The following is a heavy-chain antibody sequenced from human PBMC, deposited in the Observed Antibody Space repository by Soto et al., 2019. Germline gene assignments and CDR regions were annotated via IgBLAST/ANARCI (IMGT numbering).Heavy chain of an antibody. D-gene: IGHD1-1*01. CDR2: IDIGGNT. Sequence: EVELVESGGGLVHPGGSLRLSCAASGFTFSSYDMHWVRQATGKGLEWVSAIDIGGNTFYPGSVQGRFTISRENGKNSVYIHMNNLRAGDTAVYYCAREGERGSGDSVDALDIWGQGTLVTVSS. CDR3: AREGERGSGDSVDALDI. V-gene: IGHV3-13*01. J-gene: IGHJ3*02. CDR1: GFTFSSYD.